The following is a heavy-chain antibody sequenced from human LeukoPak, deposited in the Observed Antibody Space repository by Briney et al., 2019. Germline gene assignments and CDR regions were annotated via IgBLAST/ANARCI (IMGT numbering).Heavy chain of an antibody. CDR3: ARGYSSSYRIDY. D-gene: IGHD6-6*01. Sequence: GGSLRLSCAASGFTFSNYWMHWVRQAPGKGLVWVSRIDTDGSSTTYADSVKGRFTISRDNAKNTLYLQMNSLSAEDTAVYYCARGYSSSYRIDYWGQGTLVTVSS. V-gene: IGHV3-74*01. CDR2: IDTDGSST. CDR1: GFTFSNYW. J-gene: IGHJ4*02.